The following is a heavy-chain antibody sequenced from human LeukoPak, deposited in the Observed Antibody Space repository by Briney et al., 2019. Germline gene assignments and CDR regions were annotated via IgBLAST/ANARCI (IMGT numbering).Heavy chain of an antibody. D-gene: IGHD3-22*01. CDR1: RGSISSYY. CDR2: IYYSGST. J-gene: IGHJ4*02. V-gene: IGHV4-59*08. Sequence: KASETLSLTCTVSRGSISSYYWSWIRQPPGKGLEWIEYIYYSGSTNYNPSLKSRVTISVDTSKNQISLKLSSVTAADTAVYYCARHGHYYDTSGYYSIPDFWGQGTLVTVSS. CDR3: ARHGHYYDTSGYYSIPDF.